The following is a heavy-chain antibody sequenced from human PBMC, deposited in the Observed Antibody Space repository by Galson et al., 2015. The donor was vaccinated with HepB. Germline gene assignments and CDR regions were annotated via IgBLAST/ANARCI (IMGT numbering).Heavy chain of an antibody. V-gene: IGHV3-33*01. D-gene: IGHD3-10*01. CDR3: ATTDGEGY. Sequence: SLRLSCAASGFTFSNYGMHWVRQAPGKGLEWVAVIWYDGSNENYADSVKGRFTIFRDNSKNTLYLQMKSRRAEDTAVYYCATTDGEGYWGQGTLVTVSS. J-gene: IGHJ4*02. CDR1: GFTFSNYG. CDR2: IWYDGSNE.